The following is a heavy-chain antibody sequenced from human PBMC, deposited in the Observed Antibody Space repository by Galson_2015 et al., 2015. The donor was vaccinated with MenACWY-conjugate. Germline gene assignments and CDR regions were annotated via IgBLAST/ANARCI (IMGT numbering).Heavy chain of an antibody. CDR2: IYPGDSDT. V-gene: IGHV5-51*01. CDR3: ARHPGYYGSGSYYNGLYYFDY. D-gene: IGHD3-10*01. CDR1: GYSFTSYW. Sequence: QSGAEVKKPGESLKISCKGSGYSFTSYWIGWVRQMPGKGLEWMGIIYPGDSDTRYSPSFQGQVTNSADKSISTAYLQWSSLKASDTAMYYCARHPGYYGSGSYYNGLYYFDYWGQGTLVTVSS. J-gene: IGHJ4*02.